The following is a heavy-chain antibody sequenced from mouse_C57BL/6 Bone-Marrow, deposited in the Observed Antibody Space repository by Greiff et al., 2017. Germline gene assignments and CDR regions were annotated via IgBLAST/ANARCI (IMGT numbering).Heavy chain of an antibody. CDR1: GYTFTSYW. CDR3: ARSGYYYGSSFWYFDV. CDR2: IHPNSGST. J-gene: IGHJ1*03. Sequence: VQLQRPGAELVKPGASVKLSCKASGYTFTSYWMHWVKQRPGQGLEWIGMIHPNSGSTNYNEKFKSKATLTVDKSSSTAYMQLSSLTSEDSAVYYCARSGYYYGSSFWYFDVWGTGTTVTVSS. D-gene: IGHD1-1*01. V-gene: IGHV1-64*01.